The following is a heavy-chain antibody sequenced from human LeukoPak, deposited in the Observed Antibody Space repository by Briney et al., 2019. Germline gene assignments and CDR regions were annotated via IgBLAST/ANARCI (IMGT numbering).Heavy chain of an antibody. CDR2: IYYSGST. CDR1: GGSISSSSYY. V-gene: IGHV4-39*01. J-gene: IGHJ5*02. D-gene: IGHD3-22*01. Sequence: PSETLSLTCTVSGGSISSSSYYWGWIRQPPGKGLEWIGSIYYSGSTYYNPSLKSRVTISVDTSKNQFSLKLSSVTAADTAVYYCASPYDSSGYYHHWGQGTLVTVSS. CDR3: ASPYDSSGYYHH.